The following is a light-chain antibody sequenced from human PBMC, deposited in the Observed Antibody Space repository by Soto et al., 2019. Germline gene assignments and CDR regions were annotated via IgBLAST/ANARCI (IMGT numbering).Light chain of an antibody. CDR3: QQYNDWPT. V-gene: IGKV1-5*01. Sequence: DIQMTQSPSTLSASVGDRVTITCRARQSISSWLAWSQPKPGKAPKLLIYDASSSESGVPSRFSGSGSGTEFPLTISSLQSEDFALYYCQQYNDWPTFGQGTKVDIK. CDR1: QSISSW. CDR2: DAS. J-gene: IGKJ1*01.